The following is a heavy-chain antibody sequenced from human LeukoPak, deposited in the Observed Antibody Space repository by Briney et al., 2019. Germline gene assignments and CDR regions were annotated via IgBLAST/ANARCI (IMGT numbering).Heavy chain of an antibody. CDR1: GGSSSSSGYF. V-gene: IGHV4-39*01. CDR3: ATGNRAWYAVGDC. Sequence: SETLSLTCTVSGGSSSSSGYFWGWIRQPPGKGLEWIGSINYSGSTYYNPSLKSRLTMSVDTSRHQFSLRVTSVTAADTAVYYCATGNRAWYAVGDCWGQGTLVTVSS. D-gene: IGHD6-13*01. J-gene: IGHJ4*02. CDR2: INYSGST.